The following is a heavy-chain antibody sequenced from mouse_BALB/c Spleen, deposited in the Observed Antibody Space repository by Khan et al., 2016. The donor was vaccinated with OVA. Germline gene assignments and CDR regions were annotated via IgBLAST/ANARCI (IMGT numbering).Heavy chain of an antibody. D-gene: IGHD1-2*01. CDR3: ARRNYFGYTFAY. CDR2: ISPGSGDT. V-gene: IGHV1-77*01. J-gene: IGHJ3*01. Sequence: QVQLQQSGAELAGPGASVKLSCKASGYTFTDYYINWVKQRTGQGLEWIGEISPGSGDTYYNERFKGKATLTADNSSSTAYMQLSSLTSEASSVYFCARRNYFGYTFAYWGQGTLVTVSA. CDR1: GYTFTDYY.